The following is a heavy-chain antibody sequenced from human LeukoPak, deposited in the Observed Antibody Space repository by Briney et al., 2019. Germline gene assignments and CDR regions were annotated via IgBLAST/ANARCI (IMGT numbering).Heavy chain of an antibody. V-gene: IGHV4-4*07. Sequence: PSETLSLTCTVSGGSISSYYWNWIRQPAGKGLERIGRIHTSGSTNYNPSLKSRVTMSVDTSKNKFSLKLSSVTAADTAVYYCARHIGGRYYYYYMDVWGKGTTVTISS. CDR2: IHTSGST. CDR3: ARHIGGRYYYYYMDV. J-gene: IGHJ6*03. CDR1: GGSISSYY. D-gene: IGHD2-21*01.